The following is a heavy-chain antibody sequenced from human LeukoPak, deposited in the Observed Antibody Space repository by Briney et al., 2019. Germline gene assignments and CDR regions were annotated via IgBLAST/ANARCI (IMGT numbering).Heavy chain of an antibody. CDR3: ASHSVGVLPIATFDY. V-gene: IGHV3-53*05. CDR2: IYSGGGT. D-gene: IGHD2-2*01. J-gene: IGHJ4*02. CDR1: GFAVSSNY. Sequence: GGSLRLSCAASGFAVSSNYMSWVRQAPGKGLEWVSVIYSGGGTYYADSVKGRFTISRDNSKNTLYLQMNSLRTEDTAVYYCASHSVGVLPIATFDYWGQGTLVTVSS.